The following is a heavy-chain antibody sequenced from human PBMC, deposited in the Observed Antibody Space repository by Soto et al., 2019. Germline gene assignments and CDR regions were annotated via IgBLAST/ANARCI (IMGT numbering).Heavy chain of an antibody. D-gene: IGHD3-3*01. Sequence: GGSLRLSCAASGFTFSSYSMNWVRQAPGKGLEWVSSISSSSSYIYYADSVKGRFTISRDNAKNSLYLQMNSLRAEDTAVYYCARVEAYYTALFYWGQGTLVTVSS. CDR1: GFTFSSYS. J-gene: IGHJ4*02. V-gene: IGHV3-21*01. CDR3: ARVEAYYTALFY. CDR2: ISSSSSYI.